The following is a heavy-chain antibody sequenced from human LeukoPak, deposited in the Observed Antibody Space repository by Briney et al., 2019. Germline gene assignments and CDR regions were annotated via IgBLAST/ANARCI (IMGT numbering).Heavy chain of an antibody. J-gene: IGHJ2*01. CDR3: ARHRDGDSSYWYFDL. CDR2: IIPIFGTA. Sequence: ASVKVSCEASGGTFSSYAISWVRQAPGQGLEWMGGIIPIFGTANYAQKFQGRVTITADESTSTAYMELSSLRSEDTAVYYCARHRDGDSSYWYFDLWGRGTLVTVSS. V-gene: IGHV1-69*13. D-gene: IGHD4-17*01. CDR1: GGTFSSYA.